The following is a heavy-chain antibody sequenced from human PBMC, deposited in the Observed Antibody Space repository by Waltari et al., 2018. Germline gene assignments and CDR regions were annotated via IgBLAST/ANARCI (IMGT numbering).Heavy chain of an antibody. Sequence: VLLVQSGAGMKRPGSSLKVSSQVSVGPFSTSARTWVRQAPGKGLEWMGGIIPMFETANYAQKFQERVTITTDGSMTTAYMELSSLTSEDTAVYYCARGRLYGQQLLESAFEIWGQGTKVTVAS. J-gene: IGHJ3*02. CDR3: ARGRLYGQQLLESAFEI. V-gene: IGHV1-69*05. D-gene: IGHD6-13*01. CDR2: IIPMFETA. CDR1: VGPFSTSA.